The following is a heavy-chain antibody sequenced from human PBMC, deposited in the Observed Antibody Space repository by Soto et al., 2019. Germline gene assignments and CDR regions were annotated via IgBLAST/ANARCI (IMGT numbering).Heavy chain of an antibody. V-gene: IGHV3-73*01. D-gene: IGHD5-12*01. CDR2: IRSKANSYAT. CDR3: TSVATFAGFDP. J-gene: IGHJ5*02. CDR1: GFTFSGSA. Sequence: GGSLRLSCAASGFTFSGSAMHWVRQASGKGLEWIGLIRSKANSYATTYAASVKGRFTISRDDSKNTAYLQMNSLKTEDTAVYYCTSVATFAGFDPWGQGTLVTVSS.